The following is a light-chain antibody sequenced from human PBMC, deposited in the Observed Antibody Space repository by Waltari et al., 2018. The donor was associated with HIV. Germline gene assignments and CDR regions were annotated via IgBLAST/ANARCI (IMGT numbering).Light chain of an antibody. CDR2: DAS. CDR3: QYRHNWPPRYT. J-gene: IGKJ2*01. Sequence: EIVLTQSPATLYLSQGDRATLSCRASEDVSTYLAWYQQRSGQSPRLLIYDASVRATGVPARFSGSGSGTDFTLTISSLDPEDFAVYYCQYRHNWPPRYTFGQGTKLEIK. CDR1: EDVSTY. V-gene: IGKV3-11*01.